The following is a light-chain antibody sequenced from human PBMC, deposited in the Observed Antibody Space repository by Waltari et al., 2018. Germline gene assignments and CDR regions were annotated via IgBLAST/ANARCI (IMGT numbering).Light chain of an antibody. CDR2: DNT. J-gene: IGLJ1*01. CDR3: QSYDSSLRGFYV. Sequence: QSVLTQPPSLSGAPGPRVTISGTRSSSNIGAGYGEQWHQQFPGTAPKLLIYDNTNRPSGVPARFSGSKSGTSASLAITGLQAEDEADYYCQSYDSSLRGFYVFGTGTKVTV. CDR1: SSNIGAGYG. V-gene: IGLV1-40*01.